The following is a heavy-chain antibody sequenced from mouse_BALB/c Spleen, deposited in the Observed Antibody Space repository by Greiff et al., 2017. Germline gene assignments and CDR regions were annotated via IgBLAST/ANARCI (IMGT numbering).Heavy chain of an antibody. V-gene: IGHV14-3*02. J-gene: IGHJ3*01. CDR2: IDTADGYT. CDR3: ARPVCGNYFAY. CDR1: GFNIRSNY. Sequence: EVQVQESGAELVKPGASVKLSCTASGFNIRSNYMSWVKQRPDQGLEWIGRIDTADGYTNYEQKFKGKVTITADKASNTVYLQLSSLTSEDTAVYYCARPVCGNYFAYWGQGTLVTVSA. D-gene: IGHD2-1*01.